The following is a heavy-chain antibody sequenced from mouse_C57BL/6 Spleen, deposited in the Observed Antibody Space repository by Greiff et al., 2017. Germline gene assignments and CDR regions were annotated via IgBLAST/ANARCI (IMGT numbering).Heavy chain of an antibody. Sequence: QVQLKESGAELARPGASVKLSCKASGYTFTSYGISWVKQRTGQGLEWIGEIYPRSGNTYYNEKFKGKATLTADKSSSTAYMELRSLTSEDSAVYFCARGPDGYYGGYFDVWGTGTTVTVSS. CDR1: GYTFTSYG. D-gene: IGHD2-3*01. CDR2: IYPRSGNT. CDR3: ARGPDGYYGGYFDV. V-gene: IGHV1-81*01. J-gene: IGHJ1*03.